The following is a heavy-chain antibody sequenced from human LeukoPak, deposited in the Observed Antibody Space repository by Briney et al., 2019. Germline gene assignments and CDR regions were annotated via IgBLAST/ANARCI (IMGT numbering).Heavy chain of an antibody. D-gene: IGHD3/OR15-3a*01. Sequence: SETLSLTCTVSGGSISSDRDYWGWIRQPPGRGLEWIGSIYYSGSTYYNPSLKSRVTISGDTSKNQFSLNLSSVTAADTAVYYCARLDWSNWCFDLWGRGTLVIVSS. V-gene: IGHV4-39*01. J-gene: IGHJ2*01. CDR3: ARLDWSNWCFDL. CDR1: GGSISSDRDY. CDR2: IYYSGST.